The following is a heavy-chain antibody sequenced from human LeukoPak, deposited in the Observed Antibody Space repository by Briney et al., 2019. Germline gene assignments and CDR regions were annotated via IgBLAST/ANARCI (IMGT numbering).Heavy chain of an antibody. V-gene: IGHV3-23*01. Sequence: GGSLRLSCAASGFTFGSYARSWVRQAPGKGLEWVSAISGSGGSTYYADSVKGRFTISRDNSKNTLYLQMNSLRAEDTAVYYCAKEEISSSIPLITAFDIWGQGTMVTVSS. CDR3: AKEEISSSIPLITAFDI. CDR1: GFTFGSYA. D-gene: IGHD6-13*01. CDR2: ISGSGGST. J-gene: IGHJ3*02.